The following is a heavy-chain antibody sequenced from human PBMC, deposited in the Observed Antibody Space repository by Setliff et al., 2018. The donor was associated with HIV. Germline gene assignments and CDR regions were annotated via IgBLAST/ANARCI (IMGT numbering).Heavy chain of an antibody. V-gene: IGHV1-69*13. CDR3: ARVPLGYDSSGFYGVIDYFQL. J-gene: IGHJ1*01. CDR2: IIPIFGST. CDR1: GGTFRKYS. Sequence: GASVKVSCKASGGTFRKYSINWVRQAPGQGLEWMGGIIPIFGSTTYAQKFQDRVTITADESKDTVEMELSSLTSEDTAVYYCARVPLGYDSSGFYGVIDYFQLWGQGTPVTVSS. D-gene: IGHD3-22*01.